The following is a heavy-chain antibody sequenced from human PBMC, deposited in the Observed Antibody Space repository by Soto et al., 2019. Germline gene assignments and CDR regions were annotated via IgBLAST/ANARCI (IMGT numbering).Heavy chain of an antibody. V-gene: IGHV3-33*01. CDR2: IWYDGSNK. Sequence: QVQLVESGGGVVQPGRSLRLSCAASGFTFSSYGMHWVRQAPGKGLEWVAVIWYDGSNKYYADSVKGRFTISRDNSKNTLYLQMNSLRAEDTAVYYCARDRGEQQLNYGVWDYYYYGMDVWGQGTTVTVSS. CDR3: ARDRGEQQLNYGVWDYYYYGMDV. D-gene: IGHD6-13*01. J-gene: IGHJ6*02. CDR1: GFTFSSYG.